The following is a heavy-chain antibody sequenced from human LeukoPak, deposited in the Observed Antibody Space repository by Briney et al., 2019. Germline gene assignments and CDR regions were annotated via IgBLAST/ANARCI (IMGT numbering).Heavy chain of an antibody. Sequence: GGPLSLSCAASGFTFSSYGMHGVRQAPAKGLEWVAVIWYEGSNKYYAASSKGRFTTSRDNSKNTLYLQMNSLRAEDTAVYYCAKVSTLLWFGELANRDAPGSDYWGQGTLVTVSS. V-gene: IGHV3-33*06. CDR1: GFTFSSYG. CDR3: AKVSTLLWFGELANRDAPGSDY. CDR2: IWYEGSNK. D-gene: IGHD3-10*01. J-gene: IGHJ4*02.